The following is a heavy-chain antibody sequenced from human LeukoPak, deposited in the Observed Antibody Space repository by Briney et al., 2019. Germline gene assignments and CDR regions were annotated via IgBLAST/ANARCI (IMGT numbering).Heavy chain of an antibody. Sequence: PGGSLRLSCAASGFTFSSYAMSWVRQAPGKGLEWVSAISGSGGSTYYADSVKGRFTISRDNSKNTLYLQMNSLRAEDTAVYYCAKAGRSSYYYYGMDVWGQGTTVTVSS. V-gene: IGHV3-23*01. CDR3: AKAGRSSYYYYGMDV. CDR2: ISGSGGST. CDR1: GFTFSSYA. J-gene: IGHJ6*02. D-gene: IGHD3-16*02.